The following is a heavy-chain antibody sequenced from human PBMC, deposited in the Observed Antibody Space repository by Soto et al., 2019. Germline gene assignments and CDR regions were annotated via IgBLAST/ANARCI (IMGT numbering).Heavy chain of an antibody. CDR1: GGSIRSSSYY. CDR3: ARLGVGELVFDY. D-gene: IGHD3-10*01. CDR2: IYYSGST. V-gene: IGHV4-39*01. J-gene: IGHJ4*02. Sequence: QLQLQESGPGLVKPSETLSLTCTVSGGSIRSSSYYWGWIRQPPGKGLEWIGSIYYSGSTYYNPSLKSRVTISVDTSKNQFSLKLSSVTAADTAVYYCARLGVGELVFDYWGQGTLVTVSS.